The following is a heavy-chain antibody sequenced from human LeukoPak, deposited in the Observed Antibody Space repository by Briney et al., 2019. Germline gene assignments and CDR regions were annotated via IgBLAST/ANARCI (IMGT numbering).Heavy chain of an antibody. CDR2: IRYDGSNK. J-gene: IGHJ3*02. CDR1: GFTFSSYG. CDR3: AKSDMKLRDAFDI. Sequence: GGSLRLSCAASGFTFSSYGMHWVRQAPGKGLEWVAFIRYDGSNKYYADSVKGRFTISRDNSKNTLYLQMNSLRAEDTAVYYCAKSDMKLRDAFDIWGQGTMVTVSS. V-gene: IGHV3-30*02. D-gene: IGHD4-23*01.